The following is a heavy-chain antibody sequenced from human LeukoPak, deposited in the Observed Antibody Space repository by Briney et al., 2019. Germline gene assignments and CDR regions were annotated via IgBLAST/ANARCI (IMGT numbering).Heavy chain of an antibody. CDR3: ANGVGYDFWSGYYESDV. CDR2: ISGSGGST. CDR1: GGSISSSSYY. D-gene: IGHD3-3*01. V-gene: IGHV3-23*01. Sequence: ETLSLTCTVSGGSISSSSYYWGWIRQPPGKGLEWVSAISGSGGSTYYADSVKGRFTISRDNSKNTLYLQMNSLRAEDTAVYYCANGVGYDFWSGYYESDVWGKGTTVTVSS. J-gene: IGHJ6*04.